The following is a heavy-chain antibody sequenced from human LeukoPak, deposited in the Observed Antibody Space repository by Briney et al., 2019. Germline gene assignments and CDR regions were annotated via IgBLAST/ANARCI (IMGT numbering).Heavy chain of an antibody. CDR1: GYTLTELS. V-gene: IGHV1-24*01. J-gene: IGHJ6*03. Sequence: ASVKVSCKVSGYTLTELSMYWVRQAPGKRFEWIGGFDPEDGETVYAQSFQGRVTMTEDTSASTAYMELSSLRSEDTAVYYCARDGGKDYDFWSGYYTVSYYYYYMDVWGKGTTVTVSS. D-gene: IGHD3-3*01. CDR2: FDPEDGET. CDR3: ARDGGKDYDFWSGYYTVSYYYYYMDV.